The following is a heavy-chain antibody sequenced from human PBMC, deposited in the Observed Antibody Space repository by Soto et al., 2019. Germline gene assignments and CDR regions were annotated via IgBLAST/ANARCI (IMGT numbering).Heavy chain of an antibody. CDR3: AVIAAAGTSHFDY. Sequence: ASVKVSCKASGYTFTSYAMHWVRQAPGQRLEWMGWINAGNGNTKYSQKFQGRVTITRDTSASTAYMELSSLRSEDTAVYYCAVIAAAGTSHFDYWGQGTLVTVSS. J-gene: IGHJ4*02. D-gene: IGHD6-13*01. CDR2: INAGNGNT. V-gene: IGHV1-3*01. CDR1: GYTFTSYA.